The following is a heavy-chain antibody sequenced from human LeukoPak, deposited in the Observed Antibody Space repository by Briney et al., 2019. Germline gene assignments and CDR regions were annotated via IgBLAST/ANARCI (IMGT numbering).Heavy chain of an antibody. D-gene: IGHD5-18*01. CDR1: GFTFSNFA. CDR3: AKEGWRIQLWFRGVGEEDSTNAFDI. CDR2: IRGGGAAA. Sequence: RSGGSLRLSCAASGFTFSNFAMHWVRQTPEKGLEWVSSIRGGGAAAHYADSVEGRFTISRDNSKNTLYLQMNSLRAEDTAVYYCAKEGWRIQLWFRGVGEEDSTNAFDIWGQGTMVTVSS. J-gene: IGHJ3*02. V-gene: IGHV3-23*01.